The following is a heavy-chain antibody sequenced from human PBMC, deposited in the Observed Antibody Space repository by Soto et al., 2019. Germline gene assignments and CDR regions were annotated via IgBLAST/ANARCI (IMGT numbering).Heavy chain of an antibody. Sequence: QVQLQESRPGLVKPSQTLSLTCTVSGGSISSGGYYWSWIRQHPGKGLEWIGYIYYSGSTYYNPSLKSRVTISVDTSKNQFSLKLSSVTAADTAVYYCARTTKGIAVAGNAGHDYWGQGTLVTVSS. D-gene: IGHD6-19*01. V-gene: IGHV4-31*03. CDR1: GGSISSGGYY. CDR2: IYYSGST. CDR3: ARTTKGIAVAGNAGHDY. J-gene: IGHJ4*02.